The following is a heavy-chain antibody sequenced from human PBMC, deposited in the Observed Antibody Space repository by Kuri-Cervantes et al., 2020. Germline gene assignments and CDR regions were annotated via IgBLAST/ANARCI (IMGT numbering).Heavy chain of an antibody. V-gene: IGHV1-69*05. CDR3: ARAVRHGYSYGTPGGY. D-gene: IGHD5-18*01. Sequence: SVKVSCKASGGTFSSYAISWVRQAPGQGLEWMGGIIPIFGTANYAQKFQGRVTITTDESTSTAYMELSSLRSDDTAVYYCARAVRHGYSYGTPGGYWGQGTLVTVSS. CDR1: GGTFSSYA. J-gene: IGHJ4*02. CDR2: IIPIFGTA.